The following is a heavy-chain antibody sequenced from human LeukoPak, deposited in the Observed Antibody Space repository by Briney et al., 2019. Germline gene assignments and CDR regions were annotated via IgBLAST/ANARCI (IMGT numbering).Heavy chain of an antibody. CDR2: IKEDGSEK. CDR3: ARWRAVTEQFDY. Sequence: GGSLRLSCAASGFTFNSYWMTWVRQAPGKGLEWVATIKEDGSEKYYVDSVKGRFTISRDNAKHSLYLQMNSLRSEDTAVYYCARWRAVTEQFDYWGQGTLVTVSS. CDR1: GFTFNSYW. V-gene: IGHV3-7*03. J-gene: IGHJ4*02. D-gene: IGHD1-14*01.